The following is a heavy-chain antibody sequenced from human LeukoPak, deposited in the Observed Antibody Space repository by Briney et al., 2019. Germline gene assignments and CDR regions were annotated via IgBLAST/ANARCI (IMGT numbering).Heavy chain of an antibody. V-gene: IGHV1-24*01. CDR2: FDPEDGET. D-gene: IGHD6-19*01. CDR3: ATDSLTYSSGRALGMDV. CDR1: GYTLTELS. J-gene: IGHJ6*02. Sequence: GASVKVSCKVSGYTLTELSMHWVRQAPGKGLEWMGGFDPEDGETIYAQKFQGRVTMTEDTSTDTAYMELSSLRSEDTAVYYCATDSLTYSSGRALGMDVWGQGTTVTVSS.